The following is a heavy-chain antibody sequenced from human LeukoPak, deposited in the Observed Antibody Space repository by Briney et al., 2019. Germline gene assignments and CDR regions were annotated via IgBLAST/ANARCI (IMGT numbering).Heavy chain of an antibody. Sequence: ASVKVSCKASGYTFTGYYLQWVRQAPGLGLEWMGWLNPSSGATEYSQKFQGRVTITRDTSISTVYMELTRLRSDDTAVYYCASKGPIALDAFDIWGQGTMVTVSS. CDR2: LNPSSGAT. J-gene: IGHJ3*02. CDR3: ASKGPIALDAFDI. CDR1: GYTFTGYY. V-gene: IGHV1-2*02. D-gene: IGHD6-13*01.